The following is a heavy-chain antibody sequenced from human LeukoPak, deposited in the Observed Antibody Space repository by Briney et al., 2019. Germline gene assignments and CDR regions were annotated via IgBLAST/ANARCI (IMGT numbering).Heavy chain of an antibody. Sequence: GGSLRLSCAASGFTFSSYAMSWVRRAPGKGLEWVSAISGSGGSTYYADSVKGRFTISRDNSKNTLYLQMNSLRAEDTAVYYCAKLGIVGALSGLFDYWGQGTLVTVSS. CDR2: ISGSGGST. V-gene: IGHV3-23*01. CDR1: GFTFSSYA. J-gene: IGHJ4*02. CDR3: AKLGIVGALSGLFDY. D-gene: IGHD1-26*01.